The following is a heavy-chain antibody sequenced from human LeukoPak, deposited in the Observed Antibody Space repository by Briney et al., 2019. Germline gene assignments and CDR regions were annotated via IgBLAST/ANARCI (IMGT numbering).Heavy chain of an antibody. D-gene: IGHD3-10*01. Sequence: GRSLRLSCAASGFTFSSYGMHWVRQAPGKGLEWVAVIWYDGSNKYYADSVKGRFTISRDNSKNTLYLQMNSLRAEDTAVYYCAKPLYYYGSGSSPPWNYYYYGMDVWGQGTTVTVSS. V-gene: IGHV3-33*06. CDR1: GFTFSSYG. CDR3: AKPLYYYGSGSSPPWNYYYYGMDV. CDR2: IWYDGSNK. J-gene: IGHJ6*02.